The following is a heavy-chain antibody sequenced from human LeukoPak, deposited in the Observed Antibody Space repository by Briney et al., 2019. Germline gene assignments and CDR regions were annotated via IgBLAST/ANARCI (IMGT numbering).Heavy chain of an antibody. CDR1: GFTVSSNY. D-gene: IGHD1-26*01. V-gene: IGHV3-53*01. CDR2: IYGGGST. Sequence: GGSLRLSCAASGFTVSSNYMSWVRQAPGKGLEWVSVIYGGGSTYYADSVKGRFTISRDNSKNTLYLQMNSLRAEDTAVYYCARTELQGIWYFDLWGRGTLVTVSS. J-gene: IGHJ2*01. CDR3: ARTELQGIWYFDL.